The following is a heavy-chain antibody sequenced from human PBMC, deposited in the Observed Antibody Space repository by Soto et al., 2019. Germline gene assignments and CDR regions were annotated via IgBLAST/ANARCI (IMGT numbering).Heavy chain of an antibody. CDR2: INHRGST. CDR3: ARGGTVAVAAGYYNFDY. V-gene: IGHV4-34*01. Sequence: SETLSLTCAVFGGSLSGHYCSWIRQPPGKGLEWIGEINHRGSTDYNPSLKSRVSLSVDTSKNQFSLRLSSVTAADTAVYYCARGGTVAVAAGYYNFDYWGLGTLVTVSS. CDR1: GGSLSGHY. D-gene: IGHD3-9*01. J-gene: IGHJ4*01.